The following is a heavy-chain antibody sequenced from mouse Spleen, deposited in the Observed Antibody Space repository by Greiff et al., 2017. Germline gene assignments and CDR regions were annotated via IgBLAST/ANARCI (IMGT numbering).Heavy chain of an antibody. D-gene: IGHD1-2*01. CDR2: IDPSDSYT. CDR3: ARPITTATGCAY. J-gene: IGHJ3*01. V-gene: IGHV1-69*01. CDR1: GYTFTSYW. Sequence: QVQLQQPGAELVMPGASVKLSCKASGYTFTSYWMHWVKQRPGQGLEWIGEIDPSDSYTNYNQKFKGKATLTVDKSSSTAYMQLSSLTSEDSAVYYCARPITTATGCAYWGQGTLVTVSA.